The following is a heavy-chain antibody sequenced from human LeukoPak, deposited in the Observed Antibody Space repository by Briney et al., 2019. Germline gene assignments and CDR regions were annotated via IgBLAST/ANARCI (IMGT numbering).Heavy chain of an antibody. CDR3: AREVVVVAALNYYYYYGMDV. D-gene: IGHD2-15*01. V-gene: IGHV3-7*01. J-gene: IGHJ6*02. Sequence: GGSLRLSCAASGFTFSSCWMSWVRQAPGKGLEWVANIKQDGSEKYYVDSVKGRFTISRDNAKNSLYLQMNSLRAEDTAVYYCAREVVVVAALNYYYYYGMDVWGQGTTVTVSS. CDR2: IKQDGSEK. CDR1: GFTFSSCW.